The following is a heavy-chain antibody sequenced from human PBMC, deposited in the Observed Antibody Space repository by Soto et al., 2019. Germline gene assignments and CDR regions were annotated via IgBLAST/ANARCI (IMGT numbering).Heavy chain of an antibody. CDR2: IYKSATT. J-gene: IGHJ5*01. D-gene: IGHD2-15*01. CDR3: ARGRYCLTGRCFPNWFDS. CDR1: GDSISTVDYF. V-gene: IGHV4-30-4*01. Sequence: NPSETLSLTCSVSGDSISTVDYFWAWIRQPPGQALEYIGYIYKSATTYYNPSFESRVAISLDTSKSQFPLNVTSVTAADTAVYFCARGRYCLTGRCFPNWFDSWGQGTLVTVS.